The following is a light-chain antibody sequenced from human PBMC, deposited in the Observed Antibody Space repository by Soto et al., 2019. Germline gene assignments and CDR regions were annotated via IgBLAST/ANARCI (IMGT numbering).Light chain of an antibody. CDR2: EVS. CDR3: SSYAGSNNWV. Sequence: QSVLTQPPSASGSPGQSVTISCTGTSSDVGGYNYVSWYQQHPGKAPKLMIYEVSKRPSGVPDRFSGSKSGNTASLTVSGLQDEDEADYYCSSYAGSNNWVFGGVTKLTVL. V-gene: IGLV2-8*01. CDR1: SSDVGGYNY. J-gene: IGLJ3*02.